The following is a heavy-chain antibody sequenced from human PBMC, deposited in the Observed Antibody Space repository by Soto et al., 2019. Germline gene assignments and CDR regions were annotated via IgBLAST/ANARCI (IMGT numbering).Heavy chain of an antibody. CDR3: AHRRTRQWLTNWFDP. CDR1: GFTLSTSGVG. Sequence: SGPTLVNPTQTLTLTCTFSGFTLSTSGVGVGWIRQPPGKALEWLALIYWDDDKRYSPSLKSRLTITKDTSKNQVVLTMTNMGPVDTATYYCAHRRTRQWLTNWFDPWGQGTLVTISS. J-gene: IGHJ5*02. V-gene: IGHV2-5*02. CDR2: IYWDDDK. D-gene: IGHD6-19*01.